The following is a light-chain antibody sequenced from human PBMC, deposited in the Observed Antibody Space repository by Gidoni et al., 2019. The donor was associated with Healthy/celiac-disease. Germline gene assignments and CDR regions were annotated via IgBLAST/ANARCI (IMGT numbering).Light chain of an antibody. V-gene: IGKV3-20*01. J-gene: IGKJ5*01. CDR1: QSVSSSN. Sequence: DIVLTQPPGTLSLSPGERATLSCRASQSVSSSNLAWYQQKPGQAPRLLIYGASSRATGIPDRFSGSGSGTDFTLTISRRGPEDFAVYYCQQYGSSLITFGQGTRLEIK. CDR3: QQYGSSLIT. CDR2: GAS.